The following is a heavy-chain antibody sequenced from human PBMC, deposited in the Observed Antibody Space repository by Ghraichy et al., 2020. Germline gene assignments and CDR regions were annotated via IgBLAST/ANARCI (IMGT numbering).Heavy chain of an antibody. J-gene: IGHJ4*02. V-gene: IGHV4-34*01. Sequence: SETLSLTCAVYGGSFSAYYWSWIRQPPGKGLEWIGEINHGEITSYNPSLKSRVTISVDTSKNQFSLKLRSVTAADTAVYYCARVKWSSCCNGVCSDRRLAYWGKGTRVTVSS. D-gene: IGHD2-8*01. CDR3: ARVKWSSCCNGVCSDRRLAY. CDR2: INHGEIT. CDR1: GGSFSAYY.